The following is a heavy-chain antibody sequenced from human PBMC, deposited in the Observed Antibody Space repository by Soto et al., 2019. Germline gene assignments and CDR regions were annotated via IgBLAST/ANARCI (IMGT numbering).Heavy chain of an antibody. Sequence: EVQLVESGGGLVQPGGSLRLSCAASNFTFSRYSMNWFRQAPGKGLEWVSYISSSTNTIYYADSVKGRFTISRDNAKSSLYLQMKSLRDEDTAVYYCARQLGSPSAGDFDYWGQGTLVNVSS. CDR2: ISSSTNTI. J-gene: IGHJ4*02. CDR1: NFTFSRYS. D-gene: IGHD3-3*02. V-gene: IGHV3-48*02. CDR3: ARQLGSPSAGDFDY.